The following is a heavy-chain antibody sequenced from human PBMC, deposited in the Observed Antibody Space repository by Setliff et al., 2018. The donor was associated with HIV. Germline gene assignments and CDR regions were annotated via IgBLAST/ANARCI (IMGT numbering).Heavy chain of an antibody. CDR2: INPNSGGT. Sequence: ASVKVSCKASGDNFNNVAFNWVRQAPGQRLEWMGWINPNSGGTNYAQNFQGRVTMTRNTSISTAYMELSSLRSEDTAVYYCARGFMSVRVLTPFDYWGQGTLVTVSS. V-gene: IGHV1-8*01. D-gene: IGHD3-10*02. J-gene: IGHJ4*02. CDR1: GDNFNNVA. CDR3: ARGFMSVRVLTPFDY.